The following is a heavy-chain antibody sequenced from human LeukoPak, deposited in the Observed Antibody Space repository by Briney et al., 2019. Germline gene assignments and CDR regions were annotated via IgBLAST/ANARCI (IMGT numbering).Heavy chain of an antibody. CDR3: TTLSLLYSNSWHRLYFDY. V-gene: IGHV3-15*01. D-gene: IGHD6-13*01. J-gene: IGHJ4*02. CDR1: GFTFNNAW. CDR2: IKSKTDGGTT. Sequence: PGGSLRLSCAASGFTFNNAWMSWVRQAPGKGLEWVGRIKSKTDGGTTDYAAPVKGRFTTSRDDSKNTLYLQMDSLKTEDTAVYYCTTLSLLYSNSWHRLYFDYWGQGTLVTVSS.